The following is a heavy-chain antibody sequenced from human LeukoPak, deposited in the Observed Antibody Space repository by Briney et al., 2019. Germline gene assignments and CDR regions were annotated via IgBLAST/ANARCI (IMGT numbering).Heavy chain of an antibody. V-gene: IGHV4-4*07. CDR2: IYTSGNT. Sequence: SETLSLTCAVSGDSISSYFWNWIRQPPGKGLEWIGRIYTSGNTNYSPSLRSRVTMSVDTSKNQFSLKLSSVTAADTAVYYCVRGGRAATYNYFDPWGQGTLVTVSS. J-gene: IGHJ5*02. D-gene: IGHD1-1*01. CDR1: GDSISSYF. CDR3: VRGGRAATYNYFDP.